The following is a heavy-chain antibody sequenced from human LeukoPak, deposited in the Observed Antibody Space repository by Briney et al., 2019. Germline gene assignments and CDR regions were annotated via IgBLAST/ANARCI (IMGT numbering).Heavy chain of an antibody. CDR3: TREYCSSTSCYNNRAEYFQH. CDR1: GFTFSSYS. CDR2: ISSSSSYI. Sequence: PGGSLRLSCAASGFTFSSYSMNWVRQAPGKGLEWVSSISSSSSYIYYADSVKGRFTISRDNAKNSLYLQMNSLRAEDTAVYYCTREYCSSTSCYNNRAEYFQHWGQGTLVTVSS. J-gene: IGHJ1*01. D-gene: IGHD2-2*02. V-gene: IGHV3-21*01.